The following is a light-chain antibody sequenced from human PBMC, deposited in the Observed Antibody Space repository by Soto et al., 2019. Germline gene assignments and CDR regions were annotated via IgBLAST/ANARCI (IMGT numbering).Light chain of an antibody. J-gene: IGKJ5*01. CDR1: HGIGNY. CDR3: QKYNSALET. V-gene: IGKV1-27*01. CDR2: AAS. Sequence: DIQMTQSPSSLSASVGDRVTITCRASHGIGNYLAWYQQKPGKVPKLLIYAASTLQSGVPSRFSGSGSGTDFTLTISSLQPEDVATYYCQKYNSALETFGQGTRLEIK.